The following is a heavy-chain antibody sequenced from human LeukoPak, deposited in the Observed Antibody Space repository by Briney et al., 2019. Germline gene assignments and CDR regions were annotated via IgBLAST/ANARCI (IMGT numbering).Heavy chain of an antibody. CDR3: ARESTAGYNSSWYGFRN. D-gene: IGHD6-13*01. CDR2: INHSGST. J-gene: IGHJ1*01. Sequence: SETLSLTRAVYGGSFSGYYWSWIRQPPGKGLEWIGEINHSGSTNYNPSLKSRVTISVDTSKNQFSLKLSSVTAADTAVYYCARESTAGYNSSWYGFRNWGQGTLVSVSS. V-gene: IGHV4-34*01. CDR1: GGSFSGYY.